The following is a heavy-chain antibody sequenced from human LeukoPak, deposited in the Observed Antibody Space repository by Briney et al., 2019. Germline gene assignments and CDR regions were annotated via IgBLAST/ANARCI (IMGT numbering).Heavy chain of an antibody. CDR3: AREDYMVRGVMVY. Sequence: PVKVSCKASGGTFSSYAISWVRQAPGQGLEWMGRIIPIFGTANYAQKFQGRVTITTDESTSTAYMELSSLRSEDTAVYYCAREDYMVRGVMVYWGQGTLVTVSS. CDR1: GGTFSSYA. J-gene: IGHJ4*02. V-gene: IGHV1-69*05. CDR2: IIPIFGTA. D-gene: IGHD3-10*01.